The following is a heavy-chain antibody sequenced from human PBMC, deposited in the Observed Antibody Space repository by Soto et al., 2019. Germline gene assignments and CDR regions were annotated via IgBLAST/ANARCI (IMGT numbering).Heavy chain of an antibody. D-gene: IGHD1-1*01. CDR3: ARHNSQWPNWFDP. V-gene: IGHV1-18*01. Sequence: ASVKVSCKASGYTFTSYGISWVRQAPGQGLEWVGWISGYDGNTDYAHKIRGRVTMTTDTSTNTAYMDLRSLSFDDTAVYYCARHNSQWPNWFDPWGQGTPVTVSS. CDR1: GYTFTSYG. J-gene: IGHJ5*02. CDR2: ISGYDGNT.